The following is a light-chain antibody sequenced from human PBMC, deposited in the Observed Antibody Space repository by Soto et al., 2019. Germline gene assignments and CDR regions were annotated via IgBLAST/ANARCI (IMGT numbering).Light chain of an antibody. J-gene: IGKJ1*01. Sequence: ELVLTQSPGTLSLSPGERATLSCRASQTVTTTHLAWYQQKPGQAPRLLIYGASSRATGTPDRFSGGGSGTDFTLTISRLEPEDFAVYYCQQFGNSLWTFGQGTKVEIK. V-gene: IGKV3-20*01. CDR1: QTVTTTH. CDR2: GAS. CDR3: QQFGNSLWT.